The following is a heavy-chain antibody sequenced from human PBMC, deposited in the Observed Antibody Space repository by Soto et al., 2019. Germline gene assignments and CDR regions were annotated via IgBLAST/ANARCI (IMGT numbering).Heavy chain of an antibody. CDR2: ISGSGGST. CDR1: GFTFSTYE. D-gene: IGHD6-6*01. V-gene: IGHV3-23*01. CDR3: AKKGRSIAARRAFDY. Sequence: GGSLRLSCTASGFTFSTYEMNWVRQAPGKGLEWVSAISGSGGSTYHADSVKGRFTISRDNSKNTLYLQMNSLRAEDTAVYYCAKKGRSIAARRAFDYWGQGTLVTVSS. J-gene: IGHJ4*02.